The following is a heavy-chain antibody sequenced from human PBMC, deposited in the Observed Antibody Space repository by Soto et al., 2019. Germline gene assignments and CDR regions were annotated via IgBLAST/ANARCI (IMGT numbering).Heavy chain of an antibody. Sequence: QLTLRESGPTLVRAAETLTLTCSVSGFSLITSGVGVGWFRQSPGQALEWRAVILWDDDNRYTPSLSSRLAITKDTSIHHVVLTMTNVDPVDTGTYSCARFLRPAPAFDLWGQGTVATVSS. D-gene: IGHD4-17*01. J-gene: IGHJ3*01. V-gene: IGHV2-5*02. CDR1: GFSLITSGVG. CDR2: ILWDDDN. CDR3: ARFLRPAPAFDL.